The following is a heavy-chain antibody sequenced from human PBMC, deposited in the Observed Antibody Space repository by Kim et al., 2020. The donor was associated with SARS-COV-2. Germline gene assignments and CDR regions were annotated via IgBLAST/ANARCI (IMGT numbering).Heavy chain of an antibody. Sequence: YNPSLKSRVTISVDTSKNQFSLKLSSVTTADTAVYYCARGQARQMTPFDYWGQGTLVTVSS. V-gene: IGHV4-34*01. CDR3: ARGQARQMTPFDY. D-gene: IGHD6-6*01. J-gene: IGHJ4*02.